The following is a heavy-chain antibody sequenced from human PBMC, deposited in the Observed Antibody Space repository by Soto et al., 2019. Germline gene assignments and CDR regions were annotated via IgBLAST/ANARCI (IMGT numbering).Heavy chain of an antibody. CDR1: GGSFSGYY. J-gene: IGHJ6*02. V-gene: IGHV4-34*01. D-gene: IGHD6-13*01. CDR3: ARKKAAGHGLYCGMDV. Sequence: SETLSLTCAVYGGSFSGYYWSCIRQPPGKGLEWIGEINHSGSTNYNPSLKSRVTISVDTSKNQFSLKLSSVTAADTAVYYCARKKAAGHGLYCGMDVWVQGNTV. CDR2: INHSGST.